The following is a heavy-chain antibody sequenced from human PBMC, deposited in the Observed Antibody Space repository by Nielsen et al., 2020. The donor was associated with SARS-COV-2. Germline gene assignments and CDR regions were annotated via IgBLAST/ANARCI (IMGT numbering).Heavy chain of an antibody. CDR3: ARIECSSSPTSGPNYYGMDV. D-gene: IGHD6-6*01. CDR2: INHSGST. V-gene: IGHV4-34*01. Sequence: SETLSLTCAVYGGSFSGYYWSWIRQPPGKGLEWIGEINHSGSTNYNPSLKSRVTISVDTSKNQFSLKLSSVTAADTAVYYCARIECSSSPTSGPNYYGMDVWGQGTTVTVSS. CDR1: GGSFSGYY. J-gene: IGHJ6*02.